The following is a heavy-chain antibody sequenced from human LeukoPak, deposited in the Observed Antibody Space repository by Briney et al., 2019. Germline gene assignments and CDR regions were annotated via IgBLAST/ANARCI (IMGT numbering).Heavy chain of an antibody. CDR3: ARQWDIVATWGRWFDP. V-gene: IGHV4-39*01. J-gene: IGHJ5*02. CDR2: FYYSGNT. D-gene: IGHD5-12*01. CDR1: GVSITHY. Sequence: SETLSLTCTVSGVSITHYWGWIRQPPGKGLEWIGSFYYSGNTYYNSSLESRVTISVDTSKNQFSLKLTSVSAADTAIYYCARQWDIVATWGRWFDPWGQGILVTVSS.